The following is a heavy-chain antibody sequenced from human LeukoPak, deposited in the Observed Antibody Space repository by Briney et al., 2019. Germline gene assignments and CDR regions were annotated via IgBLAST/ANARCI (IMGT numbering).Heavy chain of an antibody. V-gene: IGHV5-51*01. CDR1: GYSFTSYW. D-gene: IGHD1-14*01. CDR2: IYPGDSDT. CDR3: ATTRSEGYDRNYYFDY. J-gene: IGHJ4*02. Sequence: PGGSLRLSCKGSGYSFTSYWIGWVRQMPGKGLEWMGIIYPGDSDTRYSPSFQGQVTISADKSISTAYLQWSSLKASDTAMYYRATTRSEGYDRNYYFDYWGQGTLVTVSS.